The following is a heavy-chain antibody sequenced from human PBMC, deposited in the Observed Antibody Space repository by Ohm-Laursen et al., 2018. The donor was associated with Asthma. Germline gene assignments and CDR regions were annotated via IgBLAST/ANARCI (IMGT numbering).Heavy chain of an antibody. CDR3: ARDAPGESITIFGVVIPYYYYGMDV. CDR1: GFTFSSYA. V-gene: IGHV3-30-3*01. Sequence: SLRLSCTASGFTFSSYAMHWVRQAPGKGLEWVAVISYDGSNKYYADSVKGRFTISRDNSKNTLYLQMNSLRAEDTAVYYCARDAPGESITIFGVVIPYYYYGMDVWGQGTTVTVSS. CDR2: ISYDGSNK. D-gene: IGHD3-3*01. J-gene: IGHJ6*02.